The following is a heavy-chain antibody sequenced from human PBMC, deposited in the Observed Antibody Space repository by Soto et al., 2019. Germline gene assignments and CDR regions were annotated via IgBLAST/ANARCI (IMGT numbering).Heavy chain of an antibody. CDR3: ARDQYYYDSSGYYPFDY. V-gene: IGHV3-30-3*01. CDR1: GFTFSSYA. D-gene: IGHD3-22*01. J-gene: IGHJ4*02. CDR2: ISYDGSNK. Sequence: PGGSLRLSCAASGFTFSSYAMHWVRQAPGKGLEWVAVISYDGSNKYYADSVKGRFTISRDNSKNTLYLQMNSLRAEDTAVYYCARDQYYYDSSGYYPFDYWGQGTLVTVSS.